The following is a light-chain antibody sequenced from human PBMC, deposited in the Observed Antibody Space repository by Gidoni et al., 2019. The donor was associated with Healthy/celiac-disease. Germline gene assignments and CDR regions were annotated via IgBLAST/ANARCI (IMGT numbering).Light chain of an antibody. V-gene: IGKV1-39*01. CDR2: AAS. CDR1: QSISSY. J-gene: IGKJ1*01. CDR3: QQSYSTPPK. Sequence: DIQMTQSPSSLSASVGDRVTITCRASQSISSYLDWYQQKPGKAPKLLIYAASSLQSGVPSRFSGSGSGTDFTLTISSLQPEDVATYYCQQSYSTPPKFGQGTKVEIK.